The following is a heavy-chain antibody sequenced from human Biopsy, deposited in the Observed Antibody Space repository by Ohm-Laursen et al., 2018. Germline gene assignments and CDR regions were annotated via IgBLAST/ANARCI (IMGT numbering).Heavy chain of an antibody. CDR2: ISRDSSHI. CDR1: GFTFNGDN. D-gene: IGHD2-8*01. J-gene: IGHJ6*02. Sequence: SLRLSCSASGFTFNGDNAIWVRQAPGTGLEWGSYISRDSSHIYYADSVKGRFTISRDNAKRSLYLQMNSLRADDSAIYYCARDDGVYARRSGMDVWGQGTTVTVSS. CDR3: ARDDGVYARRSGMDV. V-gene: IGHV3-21*01.